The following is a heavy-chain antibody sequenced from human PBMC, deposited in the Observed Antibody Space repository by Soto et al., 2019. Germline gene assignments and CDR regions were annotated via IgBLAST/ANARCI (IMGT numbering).Heavy chain of an antibody. Sequence: QPGGSLRLSCTASGFTFSSYGMHWVRQAPGKGLEWVAVIWYDGSDKYYADSVKGRFTISRDNSKNTLYVQMNSLRAGDTAIYYCARKGPPRDAFDIWGQGTMVTVSS. CDR2: IWYDGSDK. V-gene: IGHV3-33*01. CDR1: GFTFSSYG. CDR3: ARKGPPRDAFDI. J-gene: IGHJ3*02.